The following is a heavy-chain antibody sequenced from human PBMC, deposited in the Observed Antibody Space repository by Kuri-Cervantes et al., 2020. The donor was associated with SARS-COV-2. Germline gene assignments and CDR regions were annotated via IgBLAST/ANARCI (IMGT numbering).Heavy chain of an antibody. CDR3: ARGGSYYQAFDY. CDR2: ISSSGSTI. CDR1: GFTFSDYY. Sequence: GESLKISCAASGFTFSDYYMSWIRQAPGKGLEWVSYISSSGSTIYYADSVKGRFTISRDNAKNSLYLQMNSLRAEDTAVYYCARGGSYYQAFDYWGQGTLVIVSS. D-gene: IGHD1-26*01. J-gene: IGHJ4*02. V-gene: IGHV3-11*04.